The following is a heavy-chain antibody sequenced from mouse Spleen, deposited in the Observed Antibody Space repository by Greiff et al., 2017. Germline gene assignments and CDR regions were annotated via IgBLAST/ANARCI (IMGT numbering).Heavy chain of an antibody. V-gene: IGHV1-69*01. J-gene: IGHJ1*01. CDR1: GYTFTSYW. Sequence: VQLQQSGAELVMPGASVKLSCKASGYTFTSYWMHWVKQRPGQGLEWIGEIDPSDSYTNYNQKFKGKATLTVDKSSSTAYMQLSSLTSEDSAVYYCARSGGIRYFDVWGAGTTVTVSS. CDR3: ARSGGIRYFDV. CDR2: IDPSDSYT.